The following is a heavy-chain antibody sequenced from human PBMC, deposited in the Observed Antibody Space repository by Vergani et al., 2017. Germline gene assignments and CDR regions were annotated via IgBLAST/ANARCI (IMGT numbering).Heavy chain of an antibody. CDR3: ARWRSDYYDSSGYGAFDY. J-gene: IGHJ4*02. D-gene: IGHD3-22*01. CDR2: ISAYNGNT. CDR1: GYTFTSYG. Sequence: QVQLVQSGAEVKKPGASVKVSCKASGYTFTSYGISWVRQAPGQGLEWMGWISAYNGNTNYAQKLQGRVTMTTDTSTSTAYMELRSLRSDDTAVYYCARWRSDYYDSSGYGAFDYWGQGTLVTVSS. V-gene: IGHV1-18*01.